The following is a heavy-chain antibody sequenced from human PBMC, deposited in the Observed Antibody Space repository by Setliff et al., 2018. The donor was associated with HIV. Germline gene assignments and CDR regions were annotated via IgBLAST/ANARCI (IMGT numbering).Heavy chain of an antibody. CDR1: GYTFSDYH. J-gene: IGHJ5*02. CDR3: AVGLLRYFDHFDP. CDR2: VDPEDGET. Sequence: GASVKVSCKASGYTFSDYHMHWVQQAPGKGLEWVGRVDPEDGETIYAEKFQGRVTISADTSTDTAFMELSSLRSEDTALYYCAVGLLRYFDHFDPWGQGTLVTVSS. V-gene: IGHV1-69-2*01. D-gene: IGHD3-9*01.